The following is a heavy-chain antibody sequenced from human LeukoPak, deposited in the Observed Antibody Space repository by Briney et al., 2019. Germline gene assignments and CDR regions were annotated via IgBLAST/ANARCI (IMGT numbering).Heavy chain of an antibody. D-gene: IGHD6-19*01. J-gene: IGHJ4*02. V-gene: IGHV3-23*01. CDR3: AKDPEYSSGWYLDY. CDR1: GFTSSNYA. CDR2: ISGSGGST. Sequence: GGSLRLSCAASGFTSSNYAMSWVRQAPGKGLEWVSGISGSGGSTYYADSVKGRFTISRDNSKNTLYLQMNSLRAEDTAVYYCAKDPEYSSGWYLDYWGQGTLVTVSS.